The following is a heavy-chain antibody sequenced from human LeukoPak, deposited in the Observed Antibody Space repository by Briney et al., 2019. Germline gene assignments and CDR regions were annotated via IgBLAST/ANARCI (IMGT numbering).Heavy chain of an antibody. CDR3: AKDIYHLLSRGAAFDI. V-gene: IGHV3-23*01. CDR2: ISGSGDST. CDR1: RFTFSTCA. D-gene: IGHD2-2*01. J-gene: IGHJ3*02. Sequence: GGSLRLSCAASRFTFSTCAMSWVRQAPGKGLEWVSGISGSGDSTYYADSVKGRFTISRDNSKNTLFLQMKSLRAEDTAIYYCAKDIYHLLSRGAAFDIWGQGTTVTVSS.